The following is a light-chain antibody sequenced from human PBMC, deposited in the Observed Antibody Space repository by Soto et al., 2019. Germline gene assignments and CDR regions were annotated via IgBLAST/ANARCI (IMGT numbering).Light chain of an antibody. CDR3: QHRSNWRPTT. CDR1: QSVSTY. Sequence: EIVLTQSPDTLSLSPGERATLSCRASQSVSTYLAWYQQKPGQAPRLLIYDAFKRATGIPARFSGSGSRTDFALTISSLEPEDFAVYYCQHRSNWRPTTFGQGTRLEN. J-gene: IGKJ5*01. V-gene: IGKV3-11*01. CDR2: DAF.